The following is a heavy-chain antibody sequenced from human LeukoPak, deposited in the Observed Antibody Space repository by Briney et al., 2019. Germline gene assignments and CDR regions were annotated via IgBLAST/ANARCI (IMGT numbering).Heavy chain of an antibody. V-gene: IGHV3-21*01. Sequence: GGSLRLSCAASGFTFSSYSMNWVRQAPGKGLEWVSSISSSSSYIYYADSVKGRFTISRDSAKNSLYLQMNSLRAEDTAVYYCARGVPYDSWSGPHYSDYWGQGTLVTVSS. CDR3: ARGVPYDSWSGPHYSDY. J-gene: IGHJ4*02. D-gene: IGHD3-3*01. CDR1: GFTFSSYS. CDR2: ISSSSSYI.